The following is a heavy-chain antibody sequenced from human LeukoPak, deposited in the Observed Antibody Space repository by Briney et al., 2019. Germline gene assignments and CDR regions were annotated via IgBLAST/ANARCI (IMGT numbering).Heavy chain of an antibody. CDR3: ARSWELLRVGYFDH. CDR1: GFTFSDYW. V-gene: IGHV3-7*01. D-gene: IGHD1-26*01. CDR2: IKQDGGET. Sequence: GGSLRLSCAASGFTFSDYWMNWVRQAPGKGLEWVANIKQDGGETYYVDSVKGRFTISRDNTKKSLYLQMNNLRAEDTAVYYCARSWELLRVGYFDHWGQGTLVTVSS. J-gene: IGHJ4*02.